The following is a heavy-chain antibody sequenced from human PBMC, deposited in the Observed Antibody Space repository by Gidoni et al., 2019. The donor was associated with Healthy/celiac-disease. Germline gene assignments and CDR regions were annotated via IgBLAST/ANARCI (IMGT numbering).Heavy chain of an antibody. CDR3: ARGPVFSWYSFDY. V-gene: IGHV6-1*01. J-gene: IGHJ4*02. CDR2: TYYRSKWYN. CDR1: GDRVPSHSAA. D-gene: IGHD6-13*01. Sequence: QVQLQQSGPGLVKPSQTPSLTCALPGDRVPSHSAAWNWIRQSPSRGLEWLGRTYYRSKWYNDYAVSVKSRITINPDTSKNQFSLQLNSVTPEDTAVYYCARGPVFSWYSFDYWGQGTLVTVSS.